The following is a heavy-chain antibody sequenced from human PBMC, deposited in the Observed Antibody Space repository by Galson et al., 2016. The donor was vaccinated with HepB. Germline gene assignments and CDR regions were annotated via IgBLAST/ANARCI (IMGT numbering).Heavy chain of an antibody. CDR3: AKRHEYCPPVGCSVDY. J-gene: IGHJ4*02. CDR2: DSVHGGRK. V-gene: IGHV3-30*18. D-gene: IGHD2/OR15-2a*01. Sequence: SLRLSCAASGFNFNKYGMHWVRQAPGKGLEWVAADSVHGGRKFYADVAKGRFTISRDSANNMLFLEMSSLTDDDTAVYFCAKRHEYCPPVGCSVDYWGQGTLVSVSS. CDR1: GFNFNKYG.